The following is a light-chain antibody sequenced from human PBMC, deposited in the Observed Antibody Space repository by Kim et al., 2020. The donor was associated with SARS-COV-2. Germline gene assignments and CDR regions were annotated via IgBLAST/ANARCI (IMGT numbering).Light chain of an antibody. Sequence: QSALTQPASVSGSPGQSITISCTGTSSDVGGSNYVSWYQQHPGKAPKLMIYGVSYRPSGISNRFSGSKSGNTASLTISGLQAEDEADYYCSSYTSSITVVFGGGNQLTVL. CDR2: GVS. CDR3: SSYTSSITVV. V-gene: IGLV2-14*03. CDR1: SSDVGGSNY. J-gene: IGLJ2*01.